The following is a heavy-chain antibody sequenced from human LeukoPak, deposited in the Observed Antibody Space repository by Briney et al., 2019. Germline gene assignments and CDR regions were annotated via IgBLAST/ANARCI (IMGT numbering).Heavy chain of an antibody. D-gene: IGHD4-17*01. Sequence: SETLSLTRSLSGRSVNSGCYYWSWLRPPPGKRLEWLGHIYYSGSTNHNPSLKSRVTISVDASKNQFSLKLSSVTAADTAVYYCAGENGDRLFDYWGQGTLVTVSS. J-gene: IGHJ4*02. CDR3: AGENGDRLFDY. CDR1: GRSVNSGCYY. CDR2: IYYSGST. V-gene: IGHV4-61*01.